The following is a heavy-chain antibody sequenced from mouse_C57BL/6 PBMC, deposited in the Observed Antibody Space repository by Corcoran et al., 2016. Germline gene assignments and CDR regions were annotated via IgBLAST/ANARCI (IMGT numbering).Heavy chain of an antibody. CDR2: INPNNGGT. CDR3: AVNYYGSPYYFDY. CDR1: GYTFTDYY. V-gene: IGHV1-26*01. D-gene: IGHD1-1*01. J-gene: IGHJ2*01. Sequence: EVQLQQSGPELVKPGASVKISCKASGYTFTDYYMNWVKQSHGKSLEWIGDINPNNGGTSYNQKFKGKATLTVDKSSSTAYMELRSLTSEDSAVYYCAVNYYGSPYYFDYWGQGTTLTVSS.